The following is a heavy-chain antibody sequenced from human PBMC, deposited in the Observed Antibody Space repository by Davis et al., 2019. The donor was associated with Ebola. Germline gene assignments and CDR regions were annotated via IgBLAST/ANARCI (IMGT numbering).Heavy chain of an antibody. V-gene: IGHV3-23*01. CDR1: GFTFSAYP. D-gene: IGHD4-17*01. J-gene: IGHJ4*02. CDR2: VSRSGDNT. CDR3: VRRDGDYFFDY. Sequence: PGGSLRLSCAASGFTFSAYPMYWVRQAPGKGLEWVSGVSRSGDNTYYADSVKGRFTVSRDNSRNTLYLQMSSLRAEDTAIYYCVRRDGDYFFDYWGQGTLVTVSS.